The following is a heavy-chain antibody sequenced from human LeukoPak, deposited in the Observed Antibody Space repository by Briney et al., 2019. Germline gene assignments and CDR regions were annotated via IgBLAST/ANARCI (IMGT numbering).Heavy chain of an antibody. CDR2: IYSGGST. J-gene: IGHJ5*02. V-gene: IGHV3-66*02. CDR1: GFTVGSNY. D-gene: IGHD2-2*02. CDR3: ARDRVVPAAIPTS. Sequence: GGSLRLSCAASGFTVGSNYMSWVRQAPGKGLEWVSVIYSGGSTYYADSVKGRFTISRDNSKNTLYLQMNSLRAEDTAVYYCARDRVVPAAIPTSWGQGTLVTVSS.